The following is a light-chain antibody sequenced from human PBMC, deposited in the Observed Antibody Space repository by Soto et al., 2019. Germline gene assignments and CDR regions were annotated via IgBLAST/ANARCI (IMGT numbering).Light chain of an antibody. CDR2: GAS. CDR1: QSVATT. V-gene: IGKV3-15*01. Sequence: EAVLTQSPATLSVFPGERATLSCRPSQSVATTLAWYQQRPRQAPRLLIYGASKRAIGLPARFSGSGSGTEFTLTITSLQSEDFAVYYCQQYNKWPQTFGQGTKVDIK. J-gene: IGKJ1*01. CDR3: QQYNKWPQT.